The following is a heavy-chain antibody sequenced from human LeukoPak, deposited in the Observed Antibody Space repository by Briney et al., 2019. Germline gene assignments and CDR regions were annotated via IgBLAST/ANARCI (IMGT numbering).Heavy chain of an antibody. D-gene: IGHD3-10*01. J-gene: IGHJ4*02. CDR2: ISSSSSTI. V-gene: IGHV3-48*01. CDR1: GFTFSSYS. CDR3: AKVMVRGPSGKYFDY. Sequence: PGGSLRPSCAASGFTFSSYSMNWVRQAPGKGLEWVSYISSSSSTIYYADSVKGRFTISRDNAKNSLYLQMNSLRAEDTAVYYCAKVMVRGPSGKYFDYWGQGTLVTVSS.